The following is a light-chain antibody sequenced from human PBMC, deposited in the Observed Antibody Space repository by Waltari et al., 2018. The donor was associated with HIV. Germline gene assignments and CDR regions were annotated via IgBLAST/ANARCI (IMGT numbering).Light chain of an antibody. CDR1: SSAVGNYNY. CDR3: CSYAGSYTLGV. V-gene: IGLV2-11*01. Sequence: QSALTQPRSVSGSPGQSVTLSCTGTSSAVGNYNYVSWYQQHPGKAPKFMIYDVSKRPSGVPDRFSGSKSGNTASLTISGLQAEDEADYYCCSYAGSYTLGVFGGGTKVTVL. CDR2: DVS. J-gene: IGLJ2*01.